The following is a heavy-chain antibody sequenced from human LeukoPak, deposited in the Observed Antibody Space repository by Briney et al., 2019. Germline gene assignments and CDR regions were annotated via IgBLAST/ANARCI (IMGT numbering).Heavy chain of an antibody. J-gene: IGHJ6*02. CDR3: ARAQRSSSSNYYYGMDV. V-gene: IGHV3-30-3*01. CDR1: GFTFSSYA. D-gene: IGHD6-6*01. CDR2: ISYDGSDK. Sequence: GRSLRLSCAASGFTFSSYAMHWVRQAPGKGLEWVAVISYDGSDKYYADSVKGRFTLSRDNSKNTLYLQMNSLRAEDKAVYYCARAQRSSSSNYYYGMDVWGQGTTVTVSS.